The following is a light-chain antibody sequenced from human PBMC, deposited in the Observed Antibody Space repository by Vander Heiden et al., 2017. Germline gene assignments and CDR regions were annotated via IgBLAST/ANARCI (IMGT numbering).Light chain of an antibody. V-gene: IGKV1-6*01. J-gene: IGKJ1*01. Sequence: AIQITHSPSALSASVGDRVTITCRASQGIRTDLGWYQQKPGKAPKLLVYAASRLQSGVPSRFSGSGSGTDFTLTISILHPEDFATYYCRQGDASRRTFGQGTNVEIK. CDR3: RQGDASRRT. CDR2: AAS. CDR1: QGIRTD.